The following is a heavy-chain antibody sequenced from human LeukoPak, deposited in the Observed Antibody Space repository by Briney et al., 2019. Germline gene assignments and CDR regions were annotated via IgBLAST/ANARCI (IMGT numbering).Heavy chain of an antibody. CDR2: ISSSTNHI. J-gene: IGHJ4*02. Sequence: PGGSLRLSCAASGFTFSSYSMNWVRQAPGKGLEWVSSISSSTNHISYVDSVKGRFTISRDNAKNSLYLQMNSLRAEDTAVYYCARAPLSGNSYSGSYYPDYWGQGTLVTVSS. D-gene: IGHD1-26*01. V-gene: IGHV3-21*01. CDR1: GFTFSSYS. CDR3: ARAPLSGNSYSGSYYPDY.